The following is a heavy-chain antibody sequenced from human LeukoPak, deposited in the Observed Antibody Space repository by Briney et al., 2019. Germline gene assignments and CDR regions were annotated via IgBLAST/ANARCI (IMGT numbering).Heavy chain of an antibody. J-gene: IGHJ4*02. CDR1: GFTFSSYE. Sequence: PGGSLRLSCAASGFTFSSYEMNWVRQAPGKGLEWVSYISSSGSTIYYADFVKGRFTISRANAKNSLYLQMNSLRAEDTAVYYCARDGRSYGSGPTDYWGQGTLVTVSS. CDR3: ARDGRSYGSGPTDY. CDR2: ISSSGSTI. V-gene: IGHV3-48*03. D-gene: IGHD3-10*01.